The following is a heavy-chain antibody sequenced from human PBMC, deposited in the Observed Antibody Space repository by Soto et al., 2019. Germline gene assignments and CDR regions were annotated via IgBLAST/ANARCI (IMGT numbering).Heavy chain of an antibody. J-gene: IGHJ3*02. D-gene: IGHD3-3*01. CDR1: GFTFDDYA. V-gene: IGHV3-9*01. CDR2: ISWNSGSI. Sequence: GGSLRLSCAASGFTFDDYAMHWVRQAPGKGLEWVSGISWNSGSIGYADSVKGRFTISRDNAKNSLYLQMNSLRAEDTALYYCAKAYYDFWSGPRPFDIWGQGTMVT. CDR3: AKAYYDFWSGPRPFDI.